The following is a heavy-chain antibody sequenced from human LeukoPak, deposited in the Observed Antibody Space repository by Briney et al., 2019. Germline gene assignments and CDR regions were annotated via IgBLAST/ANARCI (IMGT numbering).Heavy chain of an antibody. CDR1: GGTISSYY. D-gene: IGHD4-17*01. Sequence: SETLSLTCTVSGGTISSYYWSWIRQHPGKGLEWIGYIYYSGSTYYNPSLKSRVTISVDTSKNQFSLKLSSVTAADTAVYYCARGPTTVTTSVYFDYWGQGTLVTVSS. CDR2: IYYSGST. J-gene: IGHJ4*02. V-gene: IGHV4-59*06. CDR3: ARGPTTVTTSVYFDY.